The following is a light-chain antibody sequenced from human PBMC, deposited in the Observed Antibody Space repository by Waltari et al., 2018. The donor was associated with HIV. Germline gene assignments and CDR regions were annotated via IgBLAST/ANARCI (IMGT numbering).Light chain of an antibody. V-gene: IGLV2-14*01. Sequence: QSALTQPASVSGSPGQSITISCTGTSSDLRNYNSVSWYQHHPGKAPKVIIYEVSNRASWVSSRFSGSISGNTASLTISGLQAEDEGDYFCTSYISSSSPEFGGGTKVTVL. CDR2: EVS. CDR3: TSYISSSSPE. J-gene: IGLJ3*02. CDR1: SSDLRNYNS.